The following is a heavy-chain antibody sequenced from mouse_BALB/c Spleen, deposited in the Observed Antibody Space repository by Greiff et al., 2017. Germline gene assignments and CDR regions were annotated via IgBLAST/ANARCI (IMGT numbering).Heavy chain of an antibody. CDR1: GYSITSDYA. D-gene: IGHD1-1*01. Sequence: EVQLQQSGPGLVKPSQSLSLTCTVTGYSITSDYAWNWIRQFPGNKLEWMGYISYSGSTSYNPSLKSRISITRDTSKNQFFLQLNSVTTEDTATYYCARDYYGSSSSFDYWGQGTTLTVSS. J-gene: IGHJ2*01. CDR3: ARDYYGSSSSFDY. CDR2: ISYSGST. V-gene: IGHV3-2*02.